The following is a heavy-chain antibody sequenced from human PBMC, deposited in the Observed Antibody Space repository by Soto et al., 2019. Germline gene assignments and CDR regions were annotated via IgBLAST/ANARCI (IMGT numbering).Heavy chain of an antibody. CDR1: GFTVSSNY. D-gene: IGHD3-10*01. J-gene: IGHJ6*02. V-gene: IGHV3-66*01. Sequence: GGSLRLSCAASGFTVSSNYMSWVRQAPGKGLEWVSVIYSGGSTYYADSVKGRFTISRDNSKNTLYLQMNSLRAEDTAVYYCARNGGDYYVSGTQGIDYYYYVMAVWGQGTTVPVSS. CDR3: ARNGGDYYVSGTQGIDYYYYVMAV. CDR2: IYSGGST.